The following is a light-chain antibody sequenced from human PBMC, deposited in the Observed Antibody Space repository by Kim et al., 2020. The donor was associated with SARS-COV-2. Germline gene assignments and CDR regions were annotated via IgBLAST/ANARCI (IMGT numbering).Light chain of an antibody. CDR3: HSADSSGDHWV. J-gene: IGLJ3*02. CDR2: KDN. V-gene: IGLV3-25*03. Sequence: SYELIQPPSVSVSPEQTTTIACSGDALPKHYVHWYQQRPGQAPVLVIYKDNERPSEIPERFSGSSSGTTATLTISGVQAEDEADYYCHSADSSGDHWVFGGGTKLTVL. CDR1: ALPKHY.